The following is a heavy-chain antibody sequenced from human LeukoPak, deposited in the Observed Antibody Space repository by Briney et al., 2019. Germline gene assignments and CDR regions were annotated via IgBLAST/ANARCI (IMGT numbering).Heavy chain of an antibody. Sequence: GGSLRLSCAASGFTFSSYGMHWVRQAPGKGLEWMAVIWYDGSNKYYADSVKGRFTISRDNSKNTLYLQMNSLRAEDTAVYYCARDRKGIWYDYWGQGTLVTVSS. J-gene: IGHJ4*02. V-gene: IGHV3-33*01. CDR2: IWYDGSNK. D-gene: IGHD1-14*01. CDR1: GFTFSSYG. CDR3: ARDRKGIWYDY.